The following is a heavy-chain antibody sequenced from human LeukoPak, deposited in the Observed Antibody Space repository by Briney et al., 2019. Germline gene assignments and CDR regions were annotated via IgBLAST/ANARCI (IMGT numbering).Heavy chain of an antibody. CDR1: GGSISSSDYC. CDR2: LYFSGST. J-gene: IGHJ5*02. D-gene: IGHD2-15*01. CDR3: ARHRSLRSWFDD. Sequence: SETLSLTCTFSGGSISSSDYCWSWLRQPPGRGLEFVGCLYFSGSTYYNPPLNGRVTISVDTSKNQFSLNLYSMTAADTALYFCARHRSLRSWFDDWGQGTLVTVSS. V-gene: IGHV4-39*01.